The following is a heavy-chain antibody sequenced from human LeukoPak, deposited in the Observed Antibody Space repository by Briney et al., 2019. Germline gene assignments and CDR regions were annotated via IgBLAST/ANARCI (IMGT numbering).Heavy chain of an antibody. Sequence: GVSVKVSCKASGYTFTGYYMHWVRQAPGQGLEWMGWMNPNSGNTGYAQKFQGRVTMTRNTSISTAYMELSSLRSEDTAVYYCARGGVTMVRGVSFPTNWFDPWGQGTLVTVSS. V-gene: IGHV1-8*02. D-gene: IGHD3-10*01. J-gene: IGHJ5*02. CDR1: GYTFTGYY. CDR3: ARGGVTMVRGVSFPTNWFDP. CDR2: MNPNSGNT.